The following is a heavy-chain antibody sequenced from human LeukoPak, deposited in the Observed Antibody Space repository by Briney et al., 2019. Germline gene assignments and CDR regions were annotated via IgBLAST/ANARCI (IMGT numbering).Heavy chain of an antibody. V-gene: IGHV3-23*01. CDR2: ISGSGGST. J-gene: IGHJ4*02. CDR3: AKAIISPSTHFDY. Sequence: PGGSLRLSCAASGFTFDDYAMHWVRQAPGKGLEWVSAISGSGGSTYYADSVKGRFTISRDNSKNTLYLQMNSLRAEDTAVYYCAKAIISPSTHFDYWGQGTLVTVSS. D-gene: IGHD3-10*01. CDR1: GFTFDDYA.